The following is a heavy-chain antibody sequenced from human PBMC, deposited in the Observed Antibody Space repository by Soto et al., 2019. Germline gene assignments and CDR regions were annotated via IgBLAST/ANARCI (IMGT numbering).Heavy chain of an antibody. Sequence: SETLSLTCTVSGGSISSYYWSWIRQPPGKGLEWIGYIYYSGSTNYNPSLKSRVTISVDTSKNQFSLKLSAVTAADTAVYYCARERPYYDILTGYYKGYYFDYWGQGTLVTVSS. V-gene: IGHV4-59*12. CDR1: GGSISSYY. D-gene: IGHD3-9*01. J-gene: IGHJ4*02. CDR2: IYYSGST. CDR3: ARERPYYDILTGYYKGYYFDY.